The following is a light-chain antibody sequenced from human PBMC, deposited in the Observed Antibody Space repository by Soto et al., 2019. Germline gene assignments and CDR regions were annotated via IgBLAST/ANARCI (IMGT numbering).Light chain of an antibody. V-gene: IGLV2-14*01. CDR1: SSDVGGYDY. Sequence: QSALTQPASVSGSPGQSITISCTGTSSDVGGYDYVSWYQQYAGKAPKLTIYNVRNRPSGVSNRFSGSKSGNTASLTISGLQPEHEADYFCSSYTNSGTVLFGGGTKLTVL. J-gene: IGLJ2*01. CDR3: SSYTNSGTVL. CDR2: NVR.